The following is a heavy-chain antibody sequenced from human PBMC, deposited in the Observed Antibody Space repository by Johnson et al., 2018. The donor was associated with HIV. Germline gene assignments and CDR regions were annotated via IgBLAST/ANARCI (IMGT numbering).Heavy chain of an antibody. V-gene: IGHV3-7*01. CDR2: IKQDGNEK. J-gene: IGHJ3*02. CDR3: ARERAEVWNFDGFDI. D-gene: IGHD1-7*01. CDR1: GFTFSSFW. Sequence: VQLVESGGGLVQPGGSLRLSCAASGFTFSSFWMSWVRQAPGKGLEWVANIKQDGNEKHYVGSDRGRFSISRDNAKNSLYLQMNSLTAEDTAVYYCARERAEVWNFDGFDIWGQGTMVTVSS.